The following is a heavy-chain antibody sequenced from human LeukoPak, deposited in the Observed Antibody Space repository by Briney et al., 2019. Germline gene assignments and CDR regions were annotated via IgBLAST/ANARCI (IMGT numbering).Heavy chain of an antibody. Sequence: GGSLRLSCAASGFTFSTYEMNWVRQAPGKGLEWVSYISSSGSTVYYADSVKGRFTISRDNAKNSLYLQMNSLRAEDTAVYYCARSGYCSSTSCYGWFDPWGQGTLVTVSS. CDR2: ISSSGSTV. CDR3: ARSGYCSSTSCYGWFDP. CDR1: GFTFSTYE. J-gene: IGHJ5*02. D-gene: IGHD2-2*01. V-gene: IGHV3-48*03.